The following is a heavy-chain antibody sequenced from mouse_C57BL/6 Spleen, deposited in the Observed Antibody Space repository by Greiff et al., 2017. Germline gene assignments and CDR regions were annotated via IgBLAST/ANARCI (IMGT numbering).Heavy chain of an antibody. CDR3: TRYPTIVIDY. CDR2: IDPETGGT. Sequence: VQLQQSGAELVRPGASVTLSCKASGYTFTDYEMHWVKQTPVHGLEWSGAIDPETGGTAYNQKFKGKAILTADKSSSTSYMELRSLTSEDSAFYYCTRYPTIVIDYWGQGTTLTVSA. V-gene: IGHV1-15*01. J-gene: IGHJ2*01. D-gene: IGHD2-5*01. CDR1: GYTFTDYE.